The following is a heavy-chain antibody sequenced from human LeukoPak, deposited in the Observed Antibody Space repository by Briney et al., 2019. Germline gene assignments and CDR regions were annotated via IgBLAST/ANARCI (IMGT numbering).Heavy chain of an antibody. D-gene: IGHD6-25*01. CDR1: GLTFTNYG. Sequence: PGGSLRLSCAASGLTFTNYGMTWVRQAPGKGLEWVSSISGSGSDTYYADSVKGRFTISRDNAKNSLYLQMNSLRAEDTAVYYCAIAAGWELGYWGQGTLVTVSS. CDR3: AIAAGWELGY. V-gene: IGHV3-21*01. CDR2: ISGSGSDT. J-gene: IGHJ4*02.